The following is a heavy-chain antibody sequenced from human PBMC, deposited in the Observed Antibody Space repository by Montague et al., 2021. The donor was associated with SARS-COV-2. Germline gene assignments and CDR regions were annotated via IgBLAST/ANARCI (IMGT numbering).Heavy chain of an antibody. J-gene: IGHJ4*02. CDR3: ARAGYYDSSGYRYY. CDR2: ISSSGSTI. V-gene: IGHV3-48*03. CDR1: GFTFSSYE. D-gene: IGHD3-22*01. Sequence: SLRLSCAASGFTFSSYELNLVRQAPGKGLEWVSYISSSGSTIYYSDSVKGRFTISRDNAKNSLYLQMNSLRAEDTAVYYCARAGYYDSSGYRYYWGQGTLVTVSS.